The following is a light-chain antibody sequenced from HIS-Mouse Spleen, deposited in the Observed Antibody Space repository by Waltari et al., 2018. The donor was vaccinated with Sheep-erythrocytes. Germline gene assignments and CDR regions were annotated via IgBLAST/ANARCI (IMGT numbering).Light chain of an antibody. CDR3: CSCAGSSTPWV. CDR2: EGS. Sequence: QSALTQPASVSGSPGQSITISCTGTSSDVGSYNLVSWYQQHPGKAPKLMIYEGSKRPSGVSNGFSGSKSGNTASLTISGLQAEDEADYYCCSCAGSSTPWVFGGGTKLTVL. CDR1: SSDVGSYNL. J-gene: IGLJ3*02. V-gene: IGLV2-23*01.